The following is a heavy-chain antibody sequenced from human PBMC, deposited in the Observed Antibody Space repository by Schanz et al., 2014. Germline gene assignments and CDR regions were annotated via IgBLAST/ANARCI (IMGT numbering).Heavy chain of an antibody. D-gene: IGHD6-13*01. V-gene: IGHV1-2*02. J-gene: IGHJ6*02. CDR2: ISANSGGT. CDR3: ARDNLVSSSWYNYYGMDV. Sequence: QVQLVQSGAEVKKPGASVKVSCKASGYTFTDYYIHWVRQAPGQGLEWMGWISANSGGTNYAQKLQGRVTMTTDTSTSTAYMERRSLRSDDTAVYYCARDNLVSSSWYNYYGMDVWGQGTTVTVSS. CDR1: GYTFTDYY.